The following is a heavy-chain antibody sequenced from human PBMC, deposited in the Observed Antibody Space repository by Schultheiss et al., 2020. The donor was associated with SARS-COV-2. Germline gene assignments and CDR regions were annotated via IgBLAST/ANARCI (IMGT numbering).Heavy chain of an antibody. CDR1: GFTFSSYT. J-gene: IGHJ4*02. V-gene: IGHV3-21*01. CDR2: INPSSGYI. CDR3: ARGPFSYYYDSSGYYGTPKLFDY. D-gene: IGHD3-22*01. Sequence: GGSLRLSCAASGFTFSSYTMNWVRQAPGKGLEWVSSINPSSGYIFYADSVKGRFTISRDNAKNSLFLQMNSLRAEDTAVYYCARGPFSYYYDSSGYYGTPKLFDYWGQGTVVTVSS.